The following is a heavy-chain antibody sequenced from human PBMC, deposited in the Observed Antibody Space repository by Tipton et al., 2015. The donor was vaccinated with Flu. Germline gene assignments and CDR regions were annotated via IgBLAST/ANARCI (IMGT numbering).Heavy chain of an antibody. V-gene: IGHV3-53*01. J-gene: IGHJ4*02. D-gene: IGHD3-10*01. CDR1: GFTVSSNY. Sequence: SLRLSCAASGFTVSSNYMSWVRQAPGKGLEWVSVIYSGGNTYYADSVKGRFTISRDNSKNTLYLQMNSLRAEDTAVYYCRMVRGVSFDYWGQGTLVTVSS. CDR3: RMVRGVSFDY. CDR2: IYSGGNT.